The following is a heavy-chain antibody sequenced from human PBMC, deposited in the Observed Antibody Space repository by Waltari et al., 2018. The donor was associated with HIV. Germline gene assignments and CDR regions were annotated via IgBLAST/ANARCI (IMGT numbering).Heavy chain of an antibody. CDR3: ARDFGYYGSGSYLDY. D-gene: IGHD3-10*01. V-gene: IGHV4-61*01. CDR1: GGSVSSGSYY. CDR2: IYYSGST. J-gene: IGHJ4*02. Sequence: QVQLQESGPGLVKPSETLSLTCTVYGGSVSSGSYYWSWIRTPPGKGLEWIGYIYYSGSTNYNPSLKSRVTISVDTSKNQFSLKLSSVTAADTAVYYCARDFGYYGSGSYLDYWGQGTLVTVSS.